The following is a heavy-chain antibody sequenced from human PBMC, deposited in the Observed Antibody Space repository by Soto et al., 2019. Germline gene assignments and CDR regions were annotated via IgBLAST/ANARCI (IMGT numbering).Heavy chain of an antibody. CDR1: GFTFSNDA. D-gene: IGHD1-7*01. CDR3: AKRGGGLWNYDY. V-gene: IGHV3-23*01. Sequence: GGSLRLSCAASGFTFSNDAMNWVRQAPGKGLEWVSAISGAGVSTYYADSVKGRFTISRDNSKNTLYLQMNSLKAEDTAVYYCAKRGGGLWNYDYWGQGTLVTSPQ. CDR2: ISGAGVST. J-gene: IGHJ4*02.